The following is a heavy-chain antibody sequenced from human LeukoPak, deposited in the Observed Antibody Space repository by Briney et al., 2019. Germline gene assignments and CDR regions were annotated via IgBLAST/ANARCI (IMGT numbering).Heavy chain of an antibody. CDR2: ISYDGSNK. V-gene: IGHV3-30-3*01. CDR3: ARSLSNYDFWSGYSPYFDY. J-gene: IGHJ4*02. Sequence: GGSLRLSCAASGFTFSSYAMHWVRQAPGKGLEWVAVISYDGSNKYYADSVKGRFTISRDNSKNTLYLQMNSLRAEDTAVYYCARSLSNYDFWSGYSPYFDYWGQGTLVTVSS. CDR1: GFTFSSYA. D-gene: IGHD3-3*01.